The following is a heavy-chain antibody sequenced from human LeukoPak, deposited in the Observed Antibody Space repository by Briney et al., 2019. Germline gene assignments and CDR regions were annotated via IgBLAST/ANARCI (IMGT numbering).Heavy chain of an antibody. CDR2: IYYSGTT. V-gene: IGHV4-39*07. D-gene: IGHD2-15*01. J-gene: IGHJ4*02. CDR3: ARSKGNYCSGGTCPGRLFDC. Sequence: KPSETLSLTCTVSGGFISRNSFYWGWIRQPPGKGLEWIGSIYYSGTTYYSPSLKSRVTISVDTSKNQFSLKLNSVTAADTAVYYCARSKGNYCSGGTCPGRLFDCWGQGTLVTVSS. CDR1: GGFISRNSFY.